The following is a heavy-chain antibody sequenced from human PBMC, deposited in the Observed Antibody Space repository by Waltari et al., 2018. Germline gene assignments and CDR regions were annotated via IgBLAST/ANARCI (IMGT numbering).Heavy chain of an antibody. CDR1: GYTFTIYY. CDR3: ARLGITMTPDY. Sequence: QVRLVQSGAELKKPGASVKLSCKASGYTFTIYYIHWVRKAPGQGLEWMGVMNSGGDTTIYAQKFQGRVTMTRDTSTSTVYMELSSLRSEDTAVYYCARLGITMTPDYWGQGTLVTVSS. J-gene: IGHJ4*02. V-gene: IGHV1-46*01. CDR2: MNSGGDTT.